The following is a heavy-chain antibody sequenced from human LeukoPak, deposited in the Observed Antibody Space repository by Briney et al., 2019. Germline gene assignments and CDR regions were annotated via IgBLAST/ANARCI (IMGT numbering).Heavy chain of an antibody. CDR3: ARRPITLRGGDAFDI. CDR2: IYPGDSDT. V-gene: IGHV5-51*01. D-gene: IGHD3-22*01. CDR1: GYSFKSHW. Sequence: GESLKISCKGSGYSFKSHWIGWVRQMPGKGLEWMGIIYPGDSDTRYSPSFQGQVTISADKSFSTAYLQWSSLKASDTAMYYCARRPITLRGGDAFDIWGQGTMVTVSS. J-gene: IGHJ3*02.